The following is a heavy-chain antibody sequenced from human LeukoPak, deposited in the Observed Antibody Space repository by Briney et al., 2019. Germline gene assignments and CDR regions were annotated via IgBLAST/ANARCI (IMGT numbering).Heavy chain of an antibody. Sequence: GGSLRLSCAASGFTFSNYEMNWVRQAPGKGLEWVPYISRTGNSIYYADSVKGRFTISRDNAKNSLYLQMNSLRAEDTAVYYCARDFTPYCGGDCFVLDIWGQGTMVIVSS. CDR1: GFTFSNYE. J-gene: IGHJ3*02. CDR2: ISRTGNSI. CDR3: ARDFTPYCGGDCFVLDI. D-gene: IGHD2-21*02. V-gene: IGHV3-48*03.